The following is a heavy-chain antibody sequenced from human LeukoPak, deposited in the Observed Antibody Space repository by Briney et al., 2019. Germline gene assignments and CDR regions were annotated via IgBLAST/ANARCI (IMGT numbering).Heavy chain of an antibody. CDR1: GYTFTIYG. CDR2: ISAYGNT. J-gene: IGHJ4*02. V-gene: IGHV1-18*01. Sequence: ASVKVSCKTSGYTFTIYGISWVRQAPGQGLEWMGLISAYGNTNYAQNLQGRVTMTTDTSTSTAYMELRSLRSDDTAVYYCARGIIGFYFDYWGQGTLVTVSS. CDR3: ARGIIGFYFDY. D-gene: IGHD2-15*01.